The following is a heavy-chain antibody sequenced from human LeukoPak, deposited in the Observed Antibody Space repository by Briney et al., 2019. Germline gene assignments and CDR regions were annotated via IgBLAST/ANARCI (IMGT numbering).Heavy chain of an antibody. CDR1: GGSFSGYY. CDR3: ARHLAVPAALGWFDP. Sequence: SETLSLTCAVYGGSFSGYYWSWIRQPPGKGLEWIGEINHSGSTNYNPSLKSRVTISVDTSKNQFSLKLSSVTAADTAVYYCARHLAVPAALGWFDPWGQGTLVTVSS. J-gene: IGHJ5*02. D-gene: IGHD2-2*01. V-gene: IGHV4-34*01. CDR2: INHSGST.